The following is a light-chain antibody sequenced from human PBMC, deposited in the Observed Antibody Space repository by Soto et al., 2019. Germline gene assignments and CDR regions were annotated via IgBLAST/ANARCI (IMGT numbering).Light chain of an antibody. Sequence: IQLTQSPSSLSASVGDRVTITCRASQSVSTYLNWYQQKPGKAPRLLIYLASSLPSGVPSRFNGSVYETDFALTISDLQPEDFATYSCQQTYRTFTFGQGTKLDI. V-gene: IGKV1-39*01. CDR1: QSVSTY. J-gene: IGKJ2*01. CDR3: QQTYRTFT. CDR2: LAS.